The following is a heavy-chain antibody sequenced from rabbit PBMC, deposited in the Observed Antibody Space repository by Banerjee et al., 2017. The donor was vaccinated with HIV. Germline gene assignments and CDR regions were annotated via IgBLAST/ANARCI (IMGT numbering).Heavy chain of an antibody. CDR3: TRSYGYAGYAYATYL. D-gene: IGHD6-1*01. J-gene: IGHJ4*01. CDR2: IYAGSTGST. CDR1: GFSFSSSYW. V-gene: IGHV1S45*01. Sequence: EESGGDLVKPEGSLTLTCTASGFSFSSSYWICWVRQAPGKGLEWIACIYAGSTGSTYYASWAKGRFTISKTSSTTVTLQMTSLTAADTATYFCTRSYGYAGYAYATYLWGPGTLVTVS.